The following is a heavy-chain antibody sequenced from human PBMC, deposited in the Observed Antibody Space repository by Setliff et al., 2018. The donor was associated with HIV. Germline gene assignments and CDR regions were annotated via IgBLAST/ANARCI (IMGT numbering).Heavy chain of an antibody. CDR2: IIPIFGST. CDR1: GYTLTEVS. V-gene: IGHV1-69*13. Sequence: SVKVSCKISGYTLTEVSMHWVRQAPGKGLEWMGGIIPIFGSTKYAQKFQGRVTITADESTSTADIELSSLRSEDTAMYYCAREGVNSGLDLDYWGQGTLVTVSS. CDR3: AREGVNSGLDLDY. J-gene: IGHJ4*02. D-gene: IGHD1-26*01.